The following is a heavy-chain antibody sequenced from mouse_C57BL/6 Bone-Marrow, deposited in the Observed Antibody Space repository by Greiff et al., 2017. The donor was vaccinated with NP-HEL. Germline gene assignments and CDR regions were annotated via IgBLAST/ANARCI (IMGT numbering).Heavy chain of an antibody. CDR1: GFTFSSYG. CDR3: ARALSITTVVATEAY. CDR2: ISSGGSYT. V-gene: IGHV5-6*02. Sequence: DVKLVESGGDLVKPGGSLKLSCAASGFTFSSYGMSWVRQTPDKRLEWVATISSGGSYTYYPDSVKGRFTISRDNAKNTLYLQMSSLKSEDTSMYDCARALSITTVVATEAYWGQGTLVTVSA. J-gene: IGHJ3*01. D-gene: IGHD1-1*01.